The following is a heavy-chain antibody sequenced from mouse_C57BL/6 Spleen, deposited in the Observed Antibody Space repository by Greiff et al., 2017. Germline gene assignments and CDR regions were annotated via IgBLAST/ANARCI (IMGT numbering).Heavy chain of an antibody. D-gene: IGHD2-2*01. CDR3: AREVVTTGFAY. CDR1: GYTFTSYW. CDR2: IDPSDSET. J-gene: IGHJ3*01. V-gene: IGHV1-52*01. Sequence: VQLQQPGAELVRPGSSVKLSCKASGYTFTSYWMHWVKQRPIQGLEWIGNIDPSDSETHYNQKFKDKATLTVDKSSSTAYMQLSSLTSEDSAVYYCAREVVTTGFAYWGQGTLVTVSA.